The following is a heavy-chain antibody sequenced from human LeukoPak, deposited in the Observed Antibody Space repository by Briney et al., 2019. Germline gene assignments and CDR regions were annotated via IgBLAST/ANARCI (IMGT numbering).Heavy chain of an antibody. CDR1: GFTFSSYA. V-gene: IGHV3-23*01. D-gene: IGHD3-10*01. CDR2: ISGSGGST. Sequence: PGGSLRLSCAASGFTFSSYAMSWVRQAPGKGLEWVSAISGSGGSTYYADSVEGRFTISRDNSKNTLYLQMNSLRAEDTAVYYCAKFLMMVRGVYDAFDIWGQGTMVTVSS. CDR3: AKFLMMVRGVYDAFDI. J-gene: IGHJ3*02.